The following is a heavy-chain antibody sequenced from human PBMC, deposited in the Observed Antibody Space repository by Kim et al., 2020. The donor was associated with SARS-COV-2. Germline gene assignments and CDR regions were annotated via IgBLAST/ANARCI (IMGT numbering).Heavy chain of an antibody. CDR2: ISDSGGST. Sequence: GGSLRLSCAASGFTFSSYAMSWVRQAPGKGLEWVSAISDSGGSTYYADSVKGRFTISRDNSKNTLYLQMNSLRAEDTAVYYCAKDLGQWLVPTYYFDYWGQGTLVTVSS. V-gene: IGHV3-23*01. CDR1: GFTFSSYA. D-gene: IGHD6-19*01. J-gene: IGHJ4*02. CDR3: AKDLGQWLVPTYYFDY.